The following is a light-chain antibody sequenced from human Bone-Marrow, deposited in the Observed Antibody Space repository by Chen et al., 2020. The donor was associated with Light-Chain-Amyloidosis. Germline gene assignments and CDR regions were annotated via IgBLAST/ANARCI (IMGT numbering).Light chain of an antibody. CDR1: SSDVGGDNH. CDR3: SSYTITNTLV. J-gene: IGLJ1*01. V-gene: IGLV2-14*01. CDR2: EVT. Sequence: QSALTQPASVSGSPGQSLTISCTGTSSDVGGDNHVSWYQQHPDKAPKLMIYEVTNRPSWVADRLSGSKSDNTASLTISGLQTEDEADYFCSSYTITNTLVFGSGTRVTVL.